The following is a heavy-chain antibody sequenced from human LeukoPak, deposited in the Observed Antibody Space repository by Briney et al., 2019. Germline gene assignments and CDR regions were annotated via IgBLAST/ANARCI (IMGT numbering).Heavy chain of an antibody. CDR1: RFTFSSYA. V-gene: IGHV3-23*01. CDR3: AKSGATPSVAWFDP. CDR2: ISENGDST. J-gene: IGHJ5*02. D-gene: IGHD1-26*01. Sequence: GGSLRLSCAASRFTFSSYAMSWVRQAPGNGLEWISAISENGDSTHYADSVKGRFTISRDNSKNTLYLQMNSLRAEDMAVYYCAKSGATPSVAWFDPWGQGTLVTVSS.